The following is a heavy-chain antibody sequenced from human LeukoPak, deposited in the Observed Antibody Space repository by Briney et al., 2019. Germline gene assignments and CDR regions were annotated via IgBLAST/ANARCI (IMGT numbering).Heavy chain of an antibody. CDR3: ARDGTAAGLYFDL. CDR1: GFPFTDYW. Sequence: GGSLLLSCDASGFPFTDYWMNWVRQAPGKGPEWVASIRQDGSEKTYVDSVKGRFTISRDNTKNSLSLQLNGLRAEDTAVYYCARDGTAAGLYFDLWGQGTQVTVSS. J-gene: IGHJ4*01. D-gene: IGHD6-13*01. CDR2: IRQDGSEK. V-gene: IGHV3-7*01.